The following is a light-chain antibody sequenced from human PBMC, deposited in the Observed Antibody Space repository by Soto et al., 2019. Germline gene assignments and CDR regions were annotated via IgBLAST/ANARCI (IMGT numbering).Light chain of an antibody. CDR2: AAS. CDR3: QQYDTSPFT. V-gene: IGKV3-20*01. Sequence: VLTQSPGTLSLSPGERATLYCRASQSVSSTYLGWFQQKPGQAPRLFIFAASNRATGVPDRFSGSGSGTDFTLTISRLEPEDFAVYYCQQYDTSPFTFGPGTKVDIK. J-gene: IGKJ3*01. CDR1: QSVSSTY.